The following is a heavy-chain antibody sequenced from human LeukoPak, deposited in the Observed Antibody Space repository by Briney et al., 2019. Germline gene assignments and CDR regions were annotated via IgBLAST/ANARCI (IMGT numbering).Heavy chain of an antibody. D-gene: IGHD4-23*01. J-gene: IGHJ6*02. CDR1: GFTFSIYS. CDR3: ARDRGGNSEDYYGMDV. CDR2: ISGSSSST. Sequence: GGSLRLSCAASGFTFSIYSMNWVRQAPGKGLEWVSFISGSSSSTFYADSVKGRFTVSRDNAKNTLYLQMNSLRDEDTAAYYCARDRGGNSEDYYGMDVWGQGTTVTVSS. V-gene: IGHV3-48*02.